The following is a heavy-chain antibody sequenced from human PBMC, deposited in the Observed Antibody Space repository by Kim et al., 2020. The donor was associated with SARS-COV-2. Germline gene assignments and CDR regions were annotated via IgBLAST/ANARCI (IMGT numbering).Heavy chain of an antibody. Sequence: GGSLRLSCAASGFTFSSYAMHWVRQAPGKGLEWVAVISYDGSNKYYADSVKGRFTISRDNSKNTLYLQMNSLRAEDTAVYYCARDGGGYCSSTSCYSSVYSSSSGYFQHWGQGTLVTVSS. D-gene: IGHD2-2*02. CDR3: ARDGGGYCSSTSCYSSVYSSSSGYFQH. J-gene: IGHJ1*01. CDR1: GFTFSSYA. CDR2: ISYDGSNK. V-gene: IGHV3-30-3*01.